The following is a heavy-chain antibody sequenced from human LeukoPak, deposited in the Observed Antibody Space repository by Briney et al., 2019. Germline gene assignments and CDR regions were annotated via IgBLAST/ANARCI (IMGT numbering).Heavy chain of an antibody. Sequence: KPSETLSLTCAVSGYSISSGYYWGWIRQPPGKGLEWIGSIYHSGSTYYNPSLKSRVTISVDTSKNQFSLKLISVTAADTAVYYCARLISGYGSGDYWGQGTLVTVSS. CDR3: ARLISGYGSGDY. J-gene: IGHJ4*02. D-gene: IGHD3-10*01. CDR1: GYSISSGYY. V-gene: IGHV4-38-2*01. CDR2: IYHSGST.